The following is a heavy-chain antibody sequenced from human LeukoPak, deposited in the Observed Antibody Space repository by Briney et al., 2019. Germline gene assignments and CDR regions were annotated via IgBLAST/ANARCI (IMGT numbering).Heavy chain of an antibody. Sequence: GGSLRLSCAASGFTFSSYSMNWVRQAPGKGLEWVSSISSSSSYIYYADSVKGRFTISRDNAKNSLYLQMNSLRAEDTAVYYCARALTQLGNFDYWGQGTLVTVSS. CDR3: ARALTQLGNFDY. V-gene: IGHV3-21*01. CDR1: GFTFSSYS. J-gene: IGHJ4*02. CDR2: ISSSSSYI. D-gene: IGHD1-1*01.